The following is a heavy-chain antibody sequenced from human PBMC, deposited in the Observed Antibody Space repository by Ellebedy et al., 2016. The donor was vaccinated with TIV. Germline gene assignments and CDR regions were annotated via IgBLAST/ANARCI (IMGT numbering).Heavy chain of an antibody. Sequence: GGSLRLSXVASGFTFSKVWMNWVRQAPWKGLEWVGCIKSKAGGGTTDYAAVVKDRFTLSRDESKNLLFLHLSTLKTEDTGVYYCTTGDYYEYWGHGTLVTVSS. CDR3: TTGDYYEY. CDR2: IKSKAGGGTT. J-gene: IGHJ4*01. V-gene: IGHV3-15*07. CDR1: GFTFSKVW.